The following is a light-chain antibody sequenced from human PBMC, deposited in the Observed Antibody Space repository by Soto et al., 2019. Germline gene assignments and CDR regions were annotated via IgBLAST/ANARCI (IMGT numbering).Light chain of an antibody. CDR2: TAS. V-gene: IGKV1-5*03. Sequence: DIQMTQSPSTLSASVGDRVTITCRASQSISNWLAWYQQKPWKAPQLLIHTASSLESGVLSRFSGSGSGTESTLTISSLQPDDFATYYCQQYNSYPYTFGQGTKLEIK. J-gene: IGKJ2*01. CDR3: QQYNSYPYT. CDR1: QSISNW.